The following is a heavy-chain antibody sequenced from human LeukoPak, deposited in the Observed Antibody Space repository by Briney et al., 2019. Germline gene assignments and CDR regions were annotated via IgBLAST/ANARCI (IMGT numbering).Heavy chain of an antibody. CDR1: GFTFSSYG. CDR3: ARDRGRHKYFDY. Sequence: GRSLRLSCAASGFTFSSYGMHWVRQAPGKGLEWVAVIWYDGSNKYYADSVKGRFTISRDNSKNTLYLQMNSLRAEDTAVYYCARDRGRHKYFDYWGQGTLVTVSS. CDR2: IWYDGSNK. J-gene: IGHJ4*02. V-gene: IGHV3-33*01.